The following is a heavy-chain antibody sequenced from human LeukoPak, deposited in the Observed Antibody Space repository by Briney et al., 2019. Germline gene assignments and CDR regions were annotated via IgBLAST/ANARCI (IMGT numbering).Heavy chain of an antibody. Sequence: ASVKVSCKASGYTFTSYYMHWVRQAPGQGLEWMGIINPSGGSTSYAQKFQGRVTMTRGMSTSTVYMELSSLRSEDTAVYYCAREYPARKDAFDIWGQGTMVTVSS. V-gene: IGHV1-46*01. J-gene: IGHJ3*02. CDR3: AREYPARKDAFDI. CDR1: GYTFTSYY. CDR2: INPSGGST.